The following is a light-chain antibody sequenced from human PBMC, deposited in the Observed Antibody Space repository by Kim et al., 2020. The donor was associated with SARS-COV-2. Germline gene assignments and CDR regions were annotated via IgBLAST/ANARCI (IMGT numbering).Light chain of an antibody. Sequence: LTQPHSVSESPGKTVTISCTRSSGSIGSTYVQWYQQRPGSAPTTVIYEDRQRPSGVPDRFSGSIDRSSNSASFTISGLKTEDEGDYYCQSFDRDSVVFGGGTQLTVL. CDR3: QSFDRDSVV. V-gene: IGLV6-57*03. CDR2: EDR. J-gene: IGLJ2*01. CDR1: SGSIGSTY.